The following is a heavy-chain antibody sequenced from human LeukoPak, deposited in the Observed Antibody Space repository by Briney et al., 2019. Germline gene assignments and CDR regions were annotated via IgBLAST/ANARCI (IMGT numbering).Heavy chain of an antibody. V-gene: IGHV3-30-3*01. CDR2: ISYDGSNK. J-gene: IGHJ6*02. CDR1: GFTFSSYA. CDR3: AGTAPGYYDSSGYYYLNYYYYGMDV. Sequence: GGSLRLSCAASGFTFSSYAMHWVRQAPGKGLEWVAVISYDGSNKYYADSVKGRFTIPRDNSKNTLYLQMNSLRAEDTAVYYCAGTAPGYYDSSGYYYLNYYYYGMDVWGQGTTVTVSS. D-gene: IGHD3-22*01.